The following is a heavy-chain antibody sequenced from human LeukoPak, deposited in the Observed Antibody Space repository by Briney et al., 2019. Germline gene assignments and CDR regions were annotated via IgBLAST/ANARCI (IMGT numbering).Heavy chain of an antibody. V-gene: IGHV3-23*01. Sequence: GGSLRLSCAASGFTFSSYAMSWVRQAPGKGLEWVSAISGSGGSTYHADSVKGRFTISRDNSKNTLYLQMNSLRAEDTAVYYCAKESYYYDSSGYYYLAFIDYWGQGTLVTVSS. CDR3: AKESYYYDSSGYYYLAFIDY. J-gene: IGHJ4*02. D-gene: IGHD3-22*01. CDR2: ISGSGGST. CDR1: GFTFSSYA.